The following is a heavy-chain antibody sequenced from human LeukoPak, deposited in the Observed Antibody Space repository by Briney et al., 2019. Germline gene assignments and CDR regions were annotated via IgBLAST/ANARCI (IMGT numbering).Heavy chain of an antibody. CDR1: GXSVSSNSTA. J-gene: IGHJ4*02. CDR2: TYYRSKWYN. V-gene: IGHV6-1*01. D-gene: IGHD6-19*01. CDR3: ARDRISSGWYYFDY. Sequence: SQTLSLTCAISGXSVSSNSTAWNWIRQSPSRGHEWLGRTYYRSKWYNDYAVSVKSRITINPDTSKNQFSLQLNSVTPEDTAVYYCARDRISSGWYYFDYWGQGTLVTVSS.